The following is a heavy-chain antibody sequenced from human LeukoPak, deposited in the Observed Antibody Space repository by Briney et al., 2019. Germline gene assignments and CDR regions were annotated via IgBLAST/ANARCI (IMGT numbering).Heavy chain of an antibody. V-gene: IGHV3-48*02. CDR3: VTDWPVW. CDR1: GFSFSANN. CDR2: ISSSGTTI. J-gene: IGHJ4*02. Sequence: GGSLRLSCVGSGFSFSANNMHWMRHAAGKGPEWLSFISSSGTTIRYADSVRHRFFISRDNAKNSLYLQMSSLGDEDTALYYCVTDWPVWWGQGTLVTVSS. D-gene: IGHD3-16*01.